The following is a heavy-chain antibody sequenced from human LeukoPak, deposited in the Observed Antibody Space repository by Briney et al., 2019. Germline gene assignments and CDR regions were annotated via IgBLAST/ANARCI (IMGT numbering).Heavy chain of an antibody. CDR1: GGSISSGGYY. J-gene: IGHJ6*02. D-gene: IGHD6-13*01. CDR2: IYYSGST. Sequence: PSETLSLTCTVSGGSISSGGYYWSWIRQPPGKGLEWIGHIYYSGSTCYNPSLKSRLNISVDTSKNHFSLQLSSVTAADTALYYCARDRGEAAVARHYGMDVWGQGTTVTVSS. V-gene: IGHV4-31*03. CDR3: ARDRGEAAVARHYGMDV.